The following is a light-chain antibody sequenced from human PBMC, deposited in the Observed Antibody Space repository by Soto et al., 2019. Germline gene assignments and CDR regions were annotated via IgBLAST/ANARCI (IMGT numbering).Light chain of an antibody. CDR3: QQTYSILIT. J-gene: IGKJ5*01. Sequence: DIQMTQSPSSLSASVGDRVTITCRASQGISNHLAWYQQKPGKVPRLLIYAAFTLQSGVPSRFSGGGSGTDFTLTISSLQPEDVATYYCQQTYSILITFGQGTRLEIK. CDR2: AAF. CDR1: QGISNH. V-gene: IGKV1-27*01.